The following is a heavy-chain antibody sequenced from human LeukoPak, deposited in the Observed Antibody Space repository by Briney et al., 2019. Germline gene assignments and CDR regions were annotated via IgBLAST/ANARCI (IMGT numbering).Heavy chain of an antibody. D-gene: IGHD6-19*01. CDR2: ISPSGGSS. CDR3: ARTGPHSSGWSGHDY. Sequence: ASVKVSCKASGYTFTDYYIHWVRQAPGQGLEWMGIISPSGGSSSYAQKFQGRVTMTRDMSTSTVYMELSSLRSEDTAVYYCARTGPHSSGWSGHDYWGQGTLVTVSS. CDR1: GYTFTDYY. J-gene: IGHJ4*02. V-gene: IGHV1-46*01.